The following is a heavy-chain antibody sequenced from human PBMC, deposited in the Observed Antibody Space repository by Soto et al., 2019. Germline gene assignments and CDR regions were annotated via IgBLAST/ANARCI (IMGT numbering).Heavy chain of an antibody. D-gene: IGHD3-22*01. Sequence: AGGSLRLSCAASGFTFSSYAMSWVRQAPGKGLEWVSAISGSGGSTYYADSVKGRFTISRDNSKNTLYLQMNSLRAEDTAVYYCAKCQYYYDSSGYPYYWGQGTLVTVSS. CDR1: GFTFSSYA. CDR2: ISGSGGST. J-gene: IGHJ4*02. V-gene: IGHV3-23*01. CDR3: AKCQYYYDSSGYPYY.